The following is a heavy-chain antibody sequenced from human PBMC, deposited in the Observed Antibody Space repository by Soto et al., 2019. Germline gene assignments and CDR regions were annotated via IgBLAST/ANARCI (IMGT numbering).Heavy chain of an antibody. J-gene: IGHJ5*02. D-gene: IGHD3-10*01. Sequence: QVQLQQWGAGLLKPSETLSLTCAVHGGSFSGYYWSWIRQPPGKGLEWIGEINHSGSTNYNPSLKSRVTISVVTVKNYLSLNLSSLTAADTAVFYCAKTTYYYGSGSYYRWFDPWGHGTLVTVSS. V-gene: IGHV4-34*01. CDR3: AKTTYYYGSGSYYRWFDP. CDR2: INHSGST. CDR1: GGSFSGYY.